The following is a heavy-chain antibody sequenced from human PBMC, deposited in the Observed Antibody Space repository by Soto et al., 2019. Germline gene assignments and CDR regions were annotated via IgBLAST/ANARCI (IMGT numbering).Heavy chain of an antibody. J-gene: IGHJ5*02. CDR3: ARGPTYYDFWSGYYHWFDP. V-gene: IGHV3-21*01. Sequence: GSLRLSCAASGFTFSSYSMNWVRQAPGKGLEWVSSISSSSSYIYYADSVKGRFTISRDNAKNSLYLQMNSLRAEDTAVYYCARGPTYYDFWSGYYHWFDPWGQGTLVTVSS. CDR1: GFTFSSYS. CDR2: ISSSSSYI. D-gene: IGHD3-3*01.